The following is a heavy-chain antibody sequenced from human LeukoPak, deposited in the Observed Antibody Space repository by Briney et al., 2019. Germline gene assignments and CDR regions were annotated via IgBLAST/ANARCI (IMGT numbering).Heavy chain of an antibody. CDR1: GGSVSSSRYY. Sequence: SETLSLTCPVSGGSVSSSRYYWGWIRQPPGKGLEWIGSIYYTGSTYYKPSLKSRVTISVDASKNQISLKLSSVTAADTAVYFCARHESFDYLSPIDSWGQGTLVTVSS. CDR2: IYYTGST. D-gene: IGHD3-9*01. CDR3: ARHESFDYLSPIDS. V-gene: IGHV4-39*01. J-gene: IGHJ4*02.